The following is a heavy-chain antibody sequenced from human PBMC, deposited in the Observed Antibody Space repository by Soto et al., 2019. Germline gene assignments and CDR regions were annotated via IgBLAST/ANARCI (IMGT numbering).Heavy chain of an antibody. CDR3: ARSREFDY. Sequence: SETLSLTCGVPGGSLSGATYSWNWIRQPPGKGLEWIGYIFPSGTTYYNPSLKSRVTISIDVSKNQFSLSLRSLTAADTAVYYCARSREFDYWSQGTLVTVSS. V-gene: IGHV4-30-2*01. J-gene: IGHJ4*02. CDR1: GGSLSGATYS. CDR2: IFPSGTT.